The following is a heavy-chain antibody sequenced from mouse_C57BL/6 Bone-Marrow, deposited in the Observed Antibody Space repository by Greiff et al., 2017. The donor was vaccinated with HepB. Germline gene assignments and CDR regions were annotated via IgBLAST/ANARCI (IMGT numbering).Heavy chain of an antibody. J-gene: IGHJ2*01. D-gene: IGHD1-1*01. Sequence: VKLQQPGAELVKPGASVKLSCKASGYTFTSYWMHWVKQRPGQGLEWIGMIHPNSGSTNYNEKFKSKATLTVDKSSSTAYMQLSSLTSEDSAVYYCARRYGSSPFDYWGQGTTLTVSS. CDR3: ARRYGSSPFDY. V-gene: IGHV1-64*01. CDR1: GYTFTSYW. CDR2: IHPNSGST.